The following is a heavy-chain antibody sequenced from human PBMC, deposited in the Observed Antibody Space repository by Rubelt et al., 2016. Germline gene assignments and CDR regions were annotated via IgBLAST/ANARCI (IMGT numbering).Heavy chain of an antibody. D-gene: IGHD2-2*01. CDR2: ISYDGSNK. CDR1: GFTFSSYA. Sequence: QVQLVESGGGVVQPGRSLRLSCAASGFTFSSYAMHWVRQAPGKGLEWVAVISYDGSNKYYADSVKGRVTISRGNSKNTLYLQMNSLRAEDTAVYYCAREITPADLDWGQGTLVTVSS. J-gene: IGHJ4*02. CDR3: AREITPADLD. V-gene: IGHV3-30*04.